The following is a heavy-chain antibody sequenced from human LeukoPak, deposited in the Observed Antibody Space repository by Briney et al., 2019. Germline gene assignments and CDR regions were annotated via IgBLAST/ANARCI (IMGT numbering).Heavy chain of an antibody. Sequence: GGSLRLSCAASGFSFGGHAMYWVRQALGKGLEWVAGISGGGDTAYYADSVSGRFTISRDIPKNTVYLQMNGLRVEDTAVYHCVKIGYYGSGSYWEGYFDYWGQGTLVIVSS. CDR3: VKIGYYGSGSYWEGYFDY. J-gene: IGHJ4*02. CDR2: ISGGGDTA. V-gene: IGHV3-23*01. CDR1: GFSFGGHA. D-gene: IGHD3-10*01.